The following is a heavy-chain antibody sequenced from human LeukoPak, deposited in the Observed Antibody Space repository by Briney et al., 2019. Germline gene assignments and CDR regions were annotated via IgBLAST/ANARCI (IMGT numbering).Heavy chain of an antibody. V-gene: IGHV3-30-3*01. CDR2: ISYDGSNK. D-gene: IGHD2-2*01. CDR1: GITFSSYA. J-gene: IGHJ4*02. CDR3: AKGVVPAATDVGY. Sequence: GGSLRLSCAASGITFSSYAMHWVRQAPGKGLEWVAVISYDGSNKYYADSVKGRFTISRDNSKNTLYLQMNSLRAEDTAVYYCAKGVVPAATDVGYWGQGTLVTVSS.